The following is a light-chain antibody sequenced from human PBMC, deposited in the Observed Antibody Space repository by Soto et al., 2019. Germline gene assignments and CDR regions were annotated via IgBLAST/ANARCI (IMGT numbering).Light chain of an antibody. V-gene: IGKV1-17*03. Sequence: DIQMTQSPSAMSAFVGDRFTITCRASQGISNYLAWFQQKPGKVPKRLLYAASTLQPGVPSRFSGSGAGTEFPRTISSLQPGEFAPYYCLQHNTYPPPCGQGTKVEI. J-gene: IGKJ1*01. CDR3: LQHNTYPPP. CDR2: AAS. CDR1: QGISNY.